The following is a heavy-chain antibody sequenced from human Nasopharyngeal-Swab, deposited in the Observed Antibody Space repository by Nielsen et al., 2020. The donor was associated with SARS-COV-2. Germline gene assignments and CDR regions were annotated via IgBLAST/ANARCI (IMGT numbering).Heavy chain of an antibody. CDR2: IYYSGST. V-gene: IGHV4-31*03. CDR1: GGSISSGGYY. J-gene: IGHJ4*02. CDR3: AREEFGGYDSSGYAYSYYFDY. D-gene: IGHD3-22*01. Sequence: SETLSLTCTVSGGSISSGGYYWSWIRQHPGKGLEWIGYIYYSGSTYYNPSLKSRVTISVDTSKNQFSLKLSSVTAADTAVYYCAREEFGGYDSSGYAYSYYFDYWGQGTLVTVSS.